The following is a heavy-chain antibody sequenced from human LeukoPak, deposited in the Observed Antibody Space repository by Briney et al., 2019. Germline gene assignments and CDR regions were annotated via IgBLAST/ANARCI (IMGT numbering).Heavy chain of an antibody. CDR3: AKDLDLTTVTCFDN. V-gene: IGHV1-18*01. Sequence: GASVKVSRKASGYTFTSYGISWVRQAPGQGLEWMGWISAYNGNTNYAQKLQGRVTMTTDTSTSTAYMELRSLRSDDTAVYYCAKDLDLTTVTCFDNWGQGTLVTVSS. CDR2: ISAYNGNT. CDR1: GYTFTSYG. D-gene: IGHD4-17*01. J-gene: IGHJ4*02.